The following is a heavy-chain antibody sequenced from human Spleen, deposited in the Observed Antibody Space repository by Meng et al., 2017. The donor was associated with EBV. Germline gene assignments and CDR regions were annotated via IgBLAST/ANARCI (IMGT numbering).Heavy chain of an antibody. D-gene: IGHD3-10*01. J-gene: IGHJ5*02. CDR1: GDSISSNNW. Sequence: QVHAQGAGPGLVKPSGTLSLTCAVSGDSISSNNWWSWVRQPPGKGLEWIGEIYHGGIAYYNPSLKSRVTISVDKSKNQFSLNLTSVTAADTAVYYCARFTSMVRGAFDPWGQGTLVTVSS. CDR2: IYHGGIA. CDR3: ARFTSMVRGAFDP. V-gene: IGHV4-4*02.